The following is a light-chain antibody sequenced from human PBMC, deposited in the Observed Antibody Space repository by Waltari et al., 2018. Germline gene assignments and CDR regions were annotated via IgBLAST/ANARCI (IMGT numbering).Light chain of an antibody. CDR1: QSLVHSNGNTY. J-gene: IGKJ2*03. V-gene: IGKV2-30*02. CDR3: GQGTHLPYS. CDR2: EVS. Sequence: DVVMNQSPLPLPKTPGKPASIYCRTSQSLVHSNGNTYLSWYQQKPGQPPRRLIYEVSNQDSGVPDRFSGSGAGTDFTLKISRVEAEDVGVYYCGQGTHLPYSFGQGTKVEIK.